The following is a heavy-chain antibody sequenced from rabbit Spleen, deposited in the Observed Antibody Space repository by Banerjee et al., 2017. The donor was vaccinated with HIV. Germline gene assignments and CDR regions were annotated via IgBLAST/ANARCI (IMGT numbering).Heavy chain of an antibody. Sequence: QSLEESGGGLVKPGGTLTLTCTVSGFSFSGSHYMCWVRQAPGKGLEWIACIYAGSSGNTYSAIWAKGRFTISKTSSTTVTLQMTSLTAADTATYFCARDTSTSFSTYGMDLWGPGTLVTVS. D-gene: IGHD1-1*01. CDR1: GFSFSGSHY. V-gene: IGHV1S40*01. CDR3: ARDTSTSFSTYGMDL. CDR2: IYAGSSGNT. J-gene: IGHJ6*01.